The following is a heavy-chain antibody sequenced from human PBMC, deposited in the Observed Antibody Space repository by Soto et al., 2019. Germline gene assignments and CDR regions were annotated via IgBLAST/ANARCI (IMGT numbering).Heavy chain of an antibody. Sequence: GGSLRLSCAASGFTFSTYSMNWVRQAPGKGLEWVSSISSSGTYIHYTDSLKGRFTISRDNAKNSLYLQMISLRAEDTAVYYCARDPSDCSSTSCWGYYALDVWGQGTTVTVSS. CDR3: ARDPSDCSSTSCWGYYALDV. CDR2: ISSSGTYI. V-gene: IGHV3-21*01. CDR1: GFTFSTYS. J-gene: IGHJ6*02. D-gene: IGHD2-2*01.